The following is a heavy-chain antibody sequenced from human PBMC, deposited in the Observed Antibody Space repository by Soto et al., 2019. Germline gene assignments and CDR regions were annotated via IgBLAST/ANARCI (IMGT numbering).Heavy chain of an antibody. CDR1: GFAFSNAW. J-gene: IGHJ4*02. V-gene: IGHV3-15*01. CDR3: ATDSYCDTTTCYPLLH. D-gene: IGHD2-2*01. Sequence: GGSLRLSCAASGFAFSNAWMSWVRQAPGKGLEWVGRFKSKADGGTIEYAAPVKGRFTISGDDSKNTLYLQMTSLKSEDTAVYYCATDSYCDTTTCYPLLHWGQGTLVTVSS. CDR2: FKSKADGGTI.